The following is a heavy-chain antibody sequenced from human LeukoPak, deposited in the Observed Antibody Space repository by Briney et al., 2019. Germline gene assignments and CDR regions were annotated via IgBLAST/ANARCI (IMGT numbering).Heavy chain of an antibody. D-gene: IGHD5-12*01. J-gene: IGHJ4*02. Sequence: PGGSLRLSCAASGFTFGSYAMSWVRQAPGRGLEWVSAISGSGGSTYYADSVKGRFTISRDNSKNTLYLQMNSLRAEDTAVYYCAKAPRWRLRSPLWGFDYWGQGTLVTVSS. CDR3: AKAPRWRLRSPLWGFDY. V-gene: IGHV3-23*01. CDR2: ISGSGGST. CDR1: GFTFGSYA.